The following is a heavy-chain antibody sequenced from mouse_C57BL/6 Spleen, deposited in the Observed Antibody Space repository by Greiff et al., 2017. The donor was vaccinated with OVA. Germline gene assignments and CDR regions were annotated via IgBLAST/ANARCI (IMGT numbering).Heavy chain of an antibody. D-gene: IGHD1-1*02. J-gene: IGHJ4*01. V-gene: IGHV1-81*01. CDR1: GYTFTSYG. CDR3: ARGGDYYAMDY. Sequence: QVQLQQSGAELARPGASVKLSCKASGYTFTSYGISWVKQRTGQGLEWIGEIYPRSGNTYYNEKFKGKATLTADKSSSTAYMELCSLTSEDSAVYFCARGGDYYAMDYWGQGTSVTVSS. CDR2: IYPRSGNT.